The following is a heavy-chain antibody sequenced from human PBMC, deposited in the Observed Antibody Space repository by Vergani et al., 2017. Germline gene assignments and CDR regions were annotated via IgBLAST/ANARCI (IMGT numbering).Heavy chain of an antibody. CDR3: ARDVGTAGSNILTQGWFDP. Sequence: VQLLESGGGLVQPGGSLRLSCAASGFTFSDYYMSWIRQAPGKGLEWVSYISSSGSAIYYADSVKGRFTISRDNAKNSLYLQMNSLRSEDTAVYYCARDVGTAGSNILTQGWFDPWGQGTLVTVSS. V-gene: IGHV3-11*01. CDR2: ISSSGSAI. D-gene: IGHD3-9*01. CDR1: GFTFSDYY. J-gene: IGHJ5*02.